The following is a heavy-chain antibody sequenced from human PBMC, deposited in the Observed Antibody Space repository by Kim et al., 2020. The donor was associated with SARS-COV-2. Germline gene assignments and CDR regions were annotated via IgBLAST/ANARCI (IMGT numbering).Heavy chain of an antibody. Sequence: SETLSLTCAVYGGSFSGYYWSWIRQPPGKGLEWIGEINHSGSTNYNPSLKSRVTISVDTSKNQFSLKLSSVTAADTAVYYCARGVGYGGNSGRGRFFDYWGQGTLVTVSS. CDR3: ARGVGYGGNSGRGRFFDY. D-gene: IGHD4-17*01. V-gene: IGHV4-34*01. CDR2: INHSGST. CDR1: GGSFSGYY. J-gene: IGHJ4*02.